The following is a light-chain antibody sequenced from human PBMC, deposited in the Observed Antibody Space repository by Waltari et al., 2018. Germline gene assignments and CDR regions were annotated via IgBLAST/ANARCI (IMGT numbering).Light chain of an antibody. CDR3: AVWDDSLNGPL. J-gene: IGLJ2*01. CDR2: ITD. CDR1: RPNIGSNT. V-gene: IGLV1-44*01. Sequence: QSVLTQPPSASGTPGQRVSISCSGSRPNIGSNTVNWYQQLPGTAPKLLIFITDQRPSGVPDRFSGSKSGTSASLAISGLQSEDEAEYHCAVWDDSLNGPLFGGGTKLTVL.